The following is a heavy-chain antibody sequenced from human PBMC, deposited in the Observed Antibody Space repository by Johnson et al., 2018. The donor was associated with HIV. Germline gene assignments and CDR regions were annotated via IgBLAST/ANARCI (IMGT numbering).Heavy chain of an antibody. D-gene: IGHD6-6*01. V-gene: IGHV3-9*01. Sequence: VQLVESGGGLVQPGGSLRLSCAASGFTFSSYWMHWVRQAPGKGLEWVSGISWNSGTIGYADSVKGRFAISRDNAKNSMYLQMNGLRAEDTALYYCAKEDGAARAFDIWGQGTMVTVSS. CDR2: ISWNSGTI. CDR1: GFTFSSYW. CDR3: AKEDGAARAFDI. J-gene: IGHJ3*02.